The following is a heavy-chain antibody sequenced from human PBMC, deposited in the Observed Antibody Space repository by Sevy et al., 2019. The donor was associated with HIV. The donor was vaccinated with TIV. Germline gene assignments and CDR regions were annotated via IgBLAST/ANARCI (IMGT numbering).Heavy chain of an antibody. CDR2: ISSSSSTI. V-gene: IGHV3-48*02. D-gene: IGHD3-3*01. Sequence: GGSLRLSCAASGFTFSSYSMNWVRQAPGKGMEWVSYISSSSSTIYYAHSVKGRFTISRDNAKNSLYLQMNSLRDEDTAVYYCARDFDYDFWSGPNDAFDIWGQGTMVTVSS. J-gene: IGHJ3*02. CDR3: ARDFDYDFWSGPNDAFDI. CDR1: GFTFSSYS.